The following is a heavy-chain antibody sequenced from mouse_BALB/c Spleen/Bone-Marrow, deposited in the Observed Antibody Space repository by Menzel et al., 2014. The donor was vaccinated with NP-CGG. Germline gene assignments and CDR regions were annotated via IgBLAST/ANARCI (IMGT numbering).Heavy chain of an antibody. CDR3: ARADGYYAWFAY. CDR2: IDDAIDNT. V-gene: IGHV14-3*02. J-gene: IGHJ3*01. D-gene: IGHD2-3*01. Sequence: VQLQQSGAELVKPGASVKLSCTAFGFNIKDTYMHWVKQRPEQGLEWIGRIDDAIDNTKYEPKFQDKATITADTSSNTAYLQLSSLTSEDTAVYYCARADGYYAWFAYWGQGTLVTVSA. CDR1: GFNIKDTY.